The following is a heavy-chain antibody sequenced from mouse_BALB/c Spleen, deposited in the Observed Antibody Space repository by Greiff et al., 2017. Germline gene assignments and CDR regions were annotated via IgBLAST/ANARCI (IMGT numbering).Heavy chain of an antibody. J-gene: IGHJ3*01. Sequence: VKLVESGPGLVAPSQCLSITCTVSGFSLTSYGVHWVRQPPGKGLEWLGVIWAGGSTNYYSALMSRLSTSKDNSKNQVFLKMNSLHTDDTARYCGASGYDGAWFAYWGQGTLVTVSA. D-gene: IGHD2-2*01. CDR2: IWAGGST. CDR3: ASGYDGAWFAY. V-gene: IGHV2-9*02. CDR1: GFSLTSYG.